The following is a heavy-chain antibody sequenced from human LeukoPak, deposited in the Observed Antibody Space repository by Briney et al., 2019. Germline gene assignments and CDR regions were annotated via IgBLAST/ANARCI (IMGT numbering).Heavy chain of an antibody. V-gene: IGHV3-73*01. CDR1: GFTFSGSA. CDR2: IDKKDKGYATAT. D-gene: IGHD1-26*01. CDR3: TRDSGTYNWFDP. Sequence: WGSLKLSCAASGFTFSGSAIHWVRQSSGKGLEWVGQIDKKDKGYATATAYAASVKGRFTISRDDSINTAYLQMKSMKTEDTALYYCTRDSGTYNWFDPWGQGTLVTVSS. J-gene: IGHJ5*02.